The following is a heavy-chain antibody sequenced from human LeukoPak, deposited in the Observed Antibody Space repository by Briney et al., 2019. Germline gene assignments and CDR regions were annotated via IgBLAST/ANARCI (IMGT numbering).Heavy chain of an antibody. CDR3: ARDRSGYSDY. V-gene: IGHV4-30-2*01. J-gene: IGHJ4*02. Sequence: SQTLSLTCTVSGGSISSGGYYWSWIRQPPGKGLEWIGYIYHSGSTYYNPSLKSRVTISVDRSKNQFSLKLSSVTAADTAVYYCARDRSGYSDYWGQGTLVTVSS. CDR1: GGSISSGGYY. CDR2: IYHSGST. D-gene: IGHD3-3*01.